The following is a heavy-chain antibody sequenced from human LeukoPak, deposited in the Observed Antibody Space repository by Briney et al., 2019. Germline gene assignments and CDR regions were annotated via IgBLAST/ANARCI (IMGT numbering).Heavy chain of an antibody. CDR2: INPSGGST. J-gene: IGHJ4*02. V-gene: IGHV1-46*01. D-gene: IGHD3-16*01. CDR1: GYTFTSYY. CDR3: ARDLIKSPPGGTFDY. Sequence: ASVKVSCKASGYTFTSYYMHWVRQAPGQGLEWMGIINPSGGSTSYAQKFQGRVTMTRDMSTGTVYMELSSLRSEDTAVYYCARDLIKSPPGGTFDYWGQGTLVTVSS.